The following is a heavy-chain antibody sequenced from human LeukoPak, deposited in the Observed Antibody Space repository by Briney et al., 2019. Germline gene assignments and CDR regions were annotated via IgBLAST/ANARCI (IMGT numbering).Heavy chain of an antibody. CDR1: GFTFSNYA. Sequence: GGSLRLSCAASGFTFSNYAMSWVRQAPGKGLEWVSTISGSGGSGGSTYYADSVKGRFTISRDNSKNTLYLQLNSLRAEDTAVYYCAKGPRVPAADYYFDYWGQGTLVTVSS. CDR3: AKGPRVPAADYYFDY. D-gene: IGHD2-2*01. CDR2: ISGSGGSGGST. V-gene: IGHV3-23*01. J-gene: IGHJ4*02.